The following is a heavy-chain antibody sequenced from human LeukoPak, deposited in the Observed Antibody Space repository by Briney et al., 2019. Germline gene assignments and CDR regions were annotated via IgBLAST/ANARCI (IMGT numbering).Heavy chain of an antibody. CDR1: GYIFTKYV. CDR3: ARDDCGDTCYPGGY. V-gene: IGHV1-3*01. D-gene: IGHD2-21*01. Sequence: ASVKVSCKASGYIFTKYVVHWVRQAPGQRPEWMGWIKAGNGDTKYSQNFQDRLTIARDTSASTVYMELSSLTSEDTALYYCARDDCGDTCYPGGYWGQGTLVTVSS. CDR2: IKAGNGDT. J-gene: IGHJ4*02.